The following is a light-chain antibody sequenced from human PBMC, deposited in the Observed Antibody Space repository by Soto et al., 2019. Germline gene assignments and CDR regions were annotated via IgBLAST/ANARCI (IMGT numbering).Light chain of an antibody. J-gene: IGKJ1*01. CDR1: QSVSRSY. Sequence: IVLTQSPGTLSLSPGDRATLSCRASQSVSRSYLGWYQQKPGQAPRLLIYGASNRATGIPDRLSGSGSGTDFTLTISRLEPEDFAVYYCQQYGSSGTFGQGTKVDI. CDR2: GAS. CDR3: QQYGSSGT. V-gene: IGKV3-20*01.